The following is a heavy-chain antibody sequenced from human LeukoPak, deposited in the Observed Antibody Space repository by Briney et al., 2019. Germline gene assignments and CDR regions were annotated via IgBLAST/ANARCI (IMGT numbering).Heavy chain of an antibody. CDR2: ISWNSGSI. Sequence: GGSLRLSCAASGFTFDDYAMLWVRQAPGKGLEWVSGISWNSGSIGYADSVKGQFTISRDNAKNSLYLQMNSLRAEDTALYYCAKDISEDYDSSGNFDYWGQGTLVTVSS. V-gene: IGHV3-9*01. CDR1: GFTFDDYA. D-gene: IGHD3-22*01. J-gene: IGHJ4*02. CDR3: AKDISEDYDSSGNFDY.